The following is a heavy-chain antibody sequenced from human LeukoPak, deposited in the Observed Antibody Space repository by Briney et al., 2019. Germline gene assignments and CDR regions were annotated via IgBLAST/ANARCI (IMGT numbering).Heavy chain of an antibody. CDR3: ARHDAGIAARPFDN. D-gene: IGHD6-6*01. CDR2: IHASGPT. Sequence: PSETLSLTCTVSGGSISTYYWSWIRRPPGKGLEWIAYIHASGPTNYNPSLKSRITISVDASKNQFSLKLSSVTAADTAVYYCARHDAGIAARPFDNWGQGTLVTVSS. J-gene: IGHJ4*02. CDR1: GGSISTYY. V-gene: IGHV4-4*09.